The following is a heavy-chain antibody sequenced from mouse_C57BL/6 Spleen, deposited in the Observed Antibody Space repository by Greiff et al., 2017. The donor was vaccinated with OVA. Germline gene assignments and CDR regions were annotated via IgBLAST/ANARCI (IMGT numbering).Heavy chain of an antibody. J-gene: IGHJ4*01. Sequence: EVKLMESGPELVKPGASVKISCKASGYSFTDYNMNWVKQSNGKSLEWIGVINPNYGTTSYNQKFKGKATLTVDQSSSTAYMQLNSLTSEDSAVYYCARWGDYYGSSPYYAMDYWGQGTSVTVSS. CDR2: INPNYGTT. D-gene: IGHD1-1*01. CDR1: GYSFTDYN. CDR3: ARWGDYYGSSPYYAMDY. V-gene: IGHV1-39*01.